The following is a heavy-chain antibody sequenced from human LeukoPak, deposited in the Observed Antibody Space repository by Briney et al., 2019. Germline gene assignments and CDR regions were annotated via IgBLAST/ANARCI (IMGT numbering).Heavy chain of an antibody. D-gene: IGHD3-22*01. CDR3: ARLPHYYDSSGSQFDP. Sequence: FQGRVTITADESTSTAYMELSSLRSEDTAVYYCARLPHYYDSSGSQFDPWGQGTLVTVSS. J-gene: IGHJ5*02. V-gene: IGHV1-69*01.